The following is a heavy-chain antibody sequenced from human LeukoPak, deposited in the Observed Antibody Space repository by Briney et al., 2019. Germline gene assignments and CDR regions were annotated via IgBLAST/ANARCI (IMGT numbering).Heavy chain of an antibody. V-gene: IGHV3-30*03. CDR2: ISYDGSNK. CDR3: ARLGIVVPDY. Sequence: QLGGSLRLSCAASGFTFSSYGMHWVRQAPGKGLEWVAVISYDGSNKYYADSVKGRFTISRDNSKNTLYLQMNSLRAEDTVVYYCARLGIVVPDYWGQGTLVTVSS. J-gene: IGHJ4*02. D-gene: IGHD2-2*01. CDR1: GFTFSSYG.